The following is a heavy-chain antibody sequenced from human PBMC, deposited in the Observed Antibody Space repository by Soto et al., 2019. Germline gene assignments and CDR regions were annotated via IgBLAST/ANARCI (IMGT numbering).Heavy chain of an antibody. J-gene: IGHJ4*02. V-gene: IGHV3-23*01. D-gene: IGHD3-10*01. CDR3: ANPPYYNGIGF. CDR2: VSGSGGST. Sequence: SQAPGKGLEWISAVSGSGGSTYYADSVKGRFTISRDNSKDTLYLQMNNLRAEDTAVYYCANPPYYNGIGFRAQGTLGTGSS.